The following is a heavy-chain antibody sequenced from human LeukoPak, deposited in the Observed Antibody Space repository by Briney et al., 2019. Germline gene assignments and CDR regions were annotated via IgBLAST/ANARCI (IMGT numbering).Heavy chain of an antibody. CDR2: MNPNSGNT. D-gene: IGHD6-13*01. J-gene: IGHJ6*03. CDR3: ARGRKQQLVLYYYYYMDV. V-gene: IGHV1-8*02. CDR1: GYTFTSYG. Sequence: GASVKVSCKASGYTFTSYGISWVRQAPGQGLEWMGWMNPNSGNTGYAQKFQGRVTMTRNTSISTAYMELSSLRSEDTAVYYCARGRKQQLVLYYYYYMDVWGKGTTVTISS.